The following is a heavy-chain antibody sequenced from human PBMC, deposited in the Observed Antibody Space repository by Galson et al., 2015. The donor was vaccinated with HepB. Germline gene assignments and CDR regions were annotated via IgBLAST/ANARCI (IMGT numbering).Heavy chain of an antibody. V-gene: IGHV3-7*01. CDR1: GFTFSSYW. J-gene: IGHJ6*03. D-gene: IGHD3-10*01. CDR2: IKQDGSEK. Sequence: SLRLSCAASGFTFSSYWMSWVRQAPGKGLEWVANIKQDGSEKYYVDSAKGRFTISRDNAKNSLYLQMNSLRAEDTAVYYCARGEGSGGYYYYYYMDVWGKGTTVTVSS. CDR3: ARGEGSGGYYYYYYMDV.